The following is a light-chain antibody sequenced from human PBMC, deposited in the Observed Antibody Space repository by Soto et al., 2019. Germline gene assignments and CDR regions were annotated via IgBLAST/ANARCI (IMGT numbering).Light chain of an antibody. V-gene: IGKV1-5*03. CDR2: KAS. J-gene: IGKJ4*01. CDR3: QQYGSFSPIT. Sequence: DIQMTQSPSTLSASVGDRLTITCRASQSINNWLAWYQKKPGRAPKLLIYKASVLETVAPSRFSGSGSGTEFTLTISSLQPDDFATYYCQQYGSFSPITFGGGTKVDIK. CDR1: QSINNW.